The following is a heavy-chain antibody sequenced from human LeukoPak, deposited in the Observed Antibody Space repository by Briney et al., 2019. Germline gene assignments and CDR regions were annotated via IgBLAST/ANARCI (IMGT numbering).Heavy chain of an antibody. CDR1: GYTFTGYY. CDR3: ARALRKHLEPLFTW. V-gene: IGHV1-2*02. D-gene: IGHD1-14*01. Sequence: GASVKVSCKASGYTFTGYYMHWVRQAPGQGLEWMGWINPNSGGTNYAQKFQGRVTMTRDTSISTAYMELSRLRSDDTAVSYCARALRKHLEPLFTWWSQATLLTVSS. CDR2: INPNSGGT. J-gene: IGHJ4*02.